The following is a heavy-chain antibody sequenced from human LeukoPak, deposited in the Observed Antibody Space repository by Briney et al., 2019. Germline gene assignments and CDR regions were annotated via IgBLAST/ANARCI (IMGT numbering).Heavy chain of an antibody. CDR3: ARRTGITIFGVVIRGSFDY. D-gene: IGHD3-3*01. CDR2: FYHSGST. V-gene: IGHV4-38-2*01. CDR1: GYSISSGYY. Sequence: SETLSLTCAVSGYSISSGYYWGWIRQPPGKGLEWIGSFYHSGSTYYNPSLKSRVTISVDTSKNQFSLKLSSVTAADTAVYYCARRTGITIFGVVIRGSFDYWGQGTLVTVSS. J-gene: IGHJ4*02.